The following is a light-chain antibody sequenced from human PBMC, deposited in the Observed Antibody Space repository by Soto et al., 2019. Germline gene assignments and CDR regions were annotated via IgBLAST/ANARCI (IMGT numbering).Light chain of an antibody. Sequence: EIVLTQSPATLSVSPGERATLSCRASQSGSSSLVWYQQKPGQPPILLIYDASTRATAIPARFSGSGSGTDFSLTISSLEADVFAVYYWQQRNAWPFTFGPGTKVDIK. CDR1: QSGSSS. V-gene: IGKV3-11*01. CDR2: DAS. J-gene: IGKJ3*01. CDR3: QQRNAWPFT.